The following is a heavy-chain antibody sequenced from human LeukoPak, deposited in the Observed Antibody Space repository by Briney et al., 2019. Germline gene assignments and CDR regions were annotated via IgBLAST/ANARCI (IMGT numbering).Heavy chain of an antibody. D-gene: IGHD3-22*01. Sequence: SQTLSLTCTVSGVSISSDDYSWSWIRQPPGKGLEWIGYIYHSGSASYNPSLKSRISMSVDMSKNQFSLRLRSVTAADTAVYYCARYYYDSDGFYIPPVWGQGTLVTVSS. J-gene: IGHJ4*02. CDR2: IYHSGSA. CDR3: ARYYYDSDGFYIPPV. CDR1: GVSISSDDYS. V-gene: IGHV4-30-2*01.